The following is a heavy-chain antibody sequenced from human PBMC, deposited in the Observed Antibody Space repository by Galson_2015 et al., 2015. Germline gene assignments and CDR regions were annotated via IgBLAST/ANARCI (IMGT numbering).Heavy chain of an antibody. Sequence: SLRLSCAASGFTFSRYAMHWVRQAPGKGLEWVAVISYDGSNKYYADSVKGRFTISRDNSKNTLYLQMNSLRAEDTAVYYCARDSGSSSWYAEGIDYWGQGTLVTVSS. CDR2: ISYDGSNK. D-gene: IGHD6-13*01. CDR3: ARDSGSSSWYAEGIDY. J-gene: IGHJ4*02. CDR1: GFTFSRYA. V-gene: IGHV3-30-3*01.